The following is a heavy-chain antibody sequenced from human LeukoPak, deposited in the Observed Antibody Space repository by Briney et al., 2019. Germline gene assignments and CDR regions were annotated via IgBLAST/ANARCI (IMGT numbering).Heavy chain of an antibody. CDR1: GFTFSSYS. CDR3: ARGSVEQLDY. CDR2: ISSSSSYI. Sequence: GGSLRLSCAASGFTFSSYSMNWVRQAPGKGLEWVSSISSSSSYIYYADSVKGRFTISRVNAKNSLYLQMNSLRAEDTAVYYCARGSVEQLDYWGQGTLVTVSS. D-gene: IGHD6-13*01. V-gene: IGHV3-21*01. J-gene: IGHJ4*02.